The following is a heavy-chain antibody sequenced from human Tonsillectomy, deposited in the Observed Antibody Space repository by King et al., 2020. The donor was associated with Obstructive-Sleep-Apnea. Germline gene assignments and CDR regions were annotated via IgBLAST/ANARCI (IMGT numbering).Heavy chain of an antibody. J-gene: IGHJ6*02. V-gene: IGHV4-39*02. CDR2: IYYSGST. Sequence: QLQESGPGLVKSSETLSLTCTVSGGSISSSSYYWGWIRQPPGKGLEWIGSIYYSGSTYYNPSLTSRVTISVDTSKNQFSLKLSSVTAADTAVYYCARDYGDYVRYYYYYGMDVWGQGTTVTVSS. D-gene: IGHD4-17*01. CDR3: ARDYGDYVRYYYYYGMDV. CDR1: GGSISSSSYY.